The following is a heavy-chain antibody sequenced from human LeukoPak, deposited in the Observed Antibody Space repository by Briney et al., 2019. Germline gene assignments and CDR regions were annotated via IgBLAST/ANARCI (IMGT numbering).Heavy chain of an antibody. V-gene: IGHV3-21*04. Sequence: RLXXAAXXFTFXXYSMNXVRXAPXXXXXXXSXISSSSNYIYYADSVKGRFTISRDNSKNTLYLQMNSLRAEDTAIYYCAKASDIVVVPAAMEDYWGQGTLVTVSS. D-gene: IGHD2-2*01. CDR3: AKASDIVVVPAAMEDY. J-gene: IGHJ4*02. CDR1: XFTFXXYS. CDR2: ISSSSNYI.